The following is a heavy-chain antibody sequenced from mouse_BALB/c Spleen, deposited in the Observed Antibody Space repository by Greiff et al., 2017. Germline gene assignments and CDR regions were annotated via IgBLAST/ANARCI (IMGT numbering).Heavy chain of an antibody. J-gene: IGHJ4*01. CDR2: ISTYYGNT. Sequence: VQLQQSGPELVRPGVSVKISCKGSGYTFTDYAMHWVKQSHAKSLEWIGVISTYYGNTNYNQKFKGKATMTVDKSSSTAYMELARLTSEDSAIYYCARVSTVVDSYYAMDYWGQGTSVTVSS. D-gene: IGHD1-1*01. CDR3: ARVSTVVDSYYAMDY. CDR1: GYTFTDYA. V-gene: IGHV1-67*01.